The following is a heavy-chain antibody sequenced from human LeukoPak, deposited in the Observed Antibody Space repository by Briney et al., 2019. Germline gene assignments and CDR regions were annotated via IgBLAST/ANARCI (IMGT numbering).Heavy chain of an antibody. D-gene: IGHD3-3*01. CDR2: IKEDGSEK. J-gene: IGHJ4*02. V-gene: IGHV3-7*01. Sequence: GGSLRLSCAASGFTFSRYWMSWVRQAPGKRLEWVANIKEDGSEKYYVDSVKGRFTISRDNAKNSLYLQMNSLRAEDTAVYYCARDGVDFWSGYYPNYFDYWGQGTLVTVSS. CDR3: ARDGVDFWSGYYPNYFDY. CDR1: GFTFSRYW.